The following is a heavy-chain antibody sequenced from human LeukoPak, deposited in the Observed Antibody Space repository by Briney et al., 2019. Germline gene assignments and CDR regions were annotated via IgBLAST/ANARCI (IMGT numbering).Heavy chain of an antibody. D-gene: IGHD3-10*01. CDR1: GFTFSTYG. Sequence: PGGSLRLSCAASGFTFSTYGMHWVRQATGRGLEWVAVISYDGSNEYYADSVKGRFTISRDNSKNTLYLKMNSLRPEDTAVYYCAKSGQLWLSSHDYWGQGTLVSVSS. CDR2: ISYDGSNE. V-gene: IGHV3-30*18. CDR3: AKSGQLWLSSHDY. J-gene: IGHJ4*02.